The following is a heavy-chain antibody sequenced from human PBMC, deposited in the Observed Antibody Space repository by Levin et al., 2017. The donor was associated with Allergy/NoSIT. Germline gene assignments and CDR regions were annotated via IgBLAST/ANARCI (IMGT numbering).Heavy chain of an antibody. Sequence: GESLKISCKASGYTFTSYYMHWVRQAPGQGLEWMGIINPSGGSTSYAQKFQGRVTMTRDTSTSTVYMELSSLRSEDTAVYYCARALGVTPFDYWGQGTLVTVSS. CDR2: INPSGGST. CDR1: GYTFTSYY. J-gene: IGHJ4*02. V-gene: IGHV1-46*01. D-gene: IGHD3-10*01. CDR3: ARALGVTPFDY.